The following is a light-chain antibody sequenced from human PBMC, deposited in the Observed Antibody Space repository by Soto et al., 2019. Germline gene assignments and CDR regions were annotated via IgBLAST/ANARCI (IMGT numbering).Light chain of an antibody. CDR3: EKYNNAPRT. V-gene: IGKV1-27*01. CDR2: AAS. J-gene: IGKJ1*01. CDR1: QGISNY. Sequence: DIQMTQSPSSLSASVGDTVTITCRASQGISNYFAWYQQKPGQVPNLLIYAASTLQSGVPSRFSGSVSGTDFTLTISGLRPEDVATYYCEKYNNAPRTFGQGTKVEI.